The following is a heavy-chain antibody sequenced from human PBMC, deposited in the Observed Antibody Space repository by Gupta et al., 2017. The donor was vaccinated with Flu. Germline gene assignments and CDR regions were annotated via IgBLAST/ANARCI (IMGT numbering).Heavy chain of an antibody. Sequence: QVQLQQWGAGLLKPSETLSLTCAVYGGSFSAYYWSWIRQPPGKGLEWIGEINHSGSTNYNPSLKSRVTISVDTSKNQFSLKLSSVTAADTAVYYCARVYLQWVVVPAARKGYFDLWGRGTLVTVSS. D-gene: IGHD2-2*01. J-gene: IGHJ2*01. CDR2: INHSGST. CDR3: ARVYLQWVVVPAARKGYFDL. V-gene: IGHV4-34*01. CDR1: GGSFSAYY.